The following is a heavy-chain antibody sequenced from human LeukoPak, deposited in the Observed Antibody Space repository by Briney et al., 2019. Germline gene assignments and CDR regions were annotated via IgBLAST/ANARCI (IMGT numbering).Heavy chain of an antibody. J-gene: IGHJ4*02. CDR2: ISGSGGST. Sequence: GGSLRLSCAASGFTFSSYAMSWVRQAPGKGLEWVSAISGSGGSTYYADSVKGRFTISRDNSKNTLYLQMNSLRAEDTAVYYCAKDPGWSDIPAAIFYWGQGTLVTVSS. D-gene: IGHD2-2*02. CDR1: GFTFSSYA. V-gene: IGHV3-23*01. CDR3: AKDPGWSDIPAAIFY.